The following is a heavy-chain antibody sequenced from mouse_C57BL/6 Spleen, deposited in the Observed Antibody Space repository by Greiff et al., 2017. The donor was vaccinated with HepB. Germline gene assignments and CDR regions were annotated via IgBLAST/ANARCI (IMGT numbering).Heavy chain of an antibody. Sequence: EVQLQQSGPELVKPGASVKISCKASGYSFTGYYMNWVKQSPEKSLEWIGEINPSTGGTTYNQKFKAKATLTVDKSSSTAYMQLKSLTSEDSAVYYCARWEAYYSNYNYFDYWGQGTTLTVSS. V-gene: IGHV1-42*01. CDR1: GYSFTGYY. J-gene: IGHJ2*01. CDR3: ARWEAYYSNYNYFDY. CDR2: INPSTGGT. D-gene: IGHD2-5*01.